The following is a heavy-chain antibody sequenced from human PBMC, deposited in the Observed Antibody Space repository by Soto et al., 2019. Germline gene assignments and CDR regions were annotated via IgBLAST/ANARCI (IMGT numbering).Heavy chain of an antibody. Sequence: QVQLVESGGGVVQPGRSLRLSCAASGFTFSSYGMHWVRQAPGKGLEWVAVISYDGSNKYYADSVKGRFTISRDNSKNTLYLQMNSLRAEDTAVYYCAKDRGYAIDYWGQGTLVTVSS. J-gene: IGHJ4*02. CDR3: AKDRGYAIDY. CDR2: ISYDGSNK. D-gene: IGHD5-12*01. V-gene: IGHV3-30*18. CDR1: GFTFSSYG.